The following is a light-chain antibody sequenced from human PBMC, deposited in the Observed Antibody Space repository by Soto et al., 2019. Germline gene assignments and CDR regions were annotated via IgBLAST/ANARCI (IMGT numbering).Light chain of an antibody. V-gene: IGKV1-5*01. CDR2: DDS. CDR3: QQYHSYSPFT. J-gene: IGKJ3*01. CDR1: QSISSW. Sequence: DIQMTQSPSTLSASVGDRVTVTCRASQSISSWLAWYQQKPGKAPKLLIYDDSSLESGVPSRFSGSGSGTEFTLTIISLQPGDFATYYCQQYHSYSPFTFGPGTKVHIK.